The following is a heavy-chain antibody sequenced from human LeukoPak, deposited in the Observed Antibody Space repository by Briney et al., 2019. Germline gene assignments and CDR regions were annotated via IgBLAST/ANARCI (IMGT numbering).Heavy chain of an antibody. CDR1: GFTFSSYG. D-gene: IGHD3-3*01. CDR2: IRYDGSNK. CDR3: AKGPPITIFGAVIIRFDY. V-gene: IGHV3-30*02. J-gene: IGHJ4*02. Sequence: GGSLRLSCAASGFTFSSYGMHWVRQAPGKGLEWVAFIRYDGSNKYYADSVKGRFTISRDNSKNTLYLQMNSLRAEDTAVYYCAKGPPITIFGAVIIRFDYWGQGTLVTVSS.